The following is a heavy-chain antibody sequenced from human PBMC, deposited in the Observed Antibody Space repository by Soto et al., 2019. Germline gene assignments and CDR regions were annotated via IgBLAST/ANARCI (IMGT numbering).Heavy chain of an antibody. CDR3: ARGYCSSTSCLAGYYYYGMDV. CDR2: IIPIFGTA. J-gene: IGHJ6*02. CDR1: GGTFSSYA. Sequence: GASLKVSCKASGGTFSSYAISWVRQAPGQGLEWMGGIIPIFGTANYAQKFQGRVTITADESTSTAYMELSSLRSEDTAVYYCARGYCSSTSCLAGYYYYGMDVWGQGTTVTVSS. D-gene: IGHD2-2*01. V-gene: IGHV1-69*13.